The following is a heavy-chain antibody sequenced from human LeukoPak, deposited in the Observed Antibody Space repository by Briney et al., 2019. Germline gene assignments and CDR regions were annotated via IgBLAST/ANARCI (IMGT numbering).Heavy chain of an antibody. CDR3: ARDENYRFDY. CDR2: ISANSGNT. Sequence: GASVTVSCTASGYTFTSNGISWVRQAPGKGLEWMGWISANSGNTNYAQKMQGRVTMTTETSSSTAYMELRNLRSDDTAVYYCARDENYRFDYWGQGTLVTVSS. D-gene: IGHD5-24*01. V-gene: IGHV1-18*01. J-gene: IGHJ4*02. CDR1: GYTFTSNG.